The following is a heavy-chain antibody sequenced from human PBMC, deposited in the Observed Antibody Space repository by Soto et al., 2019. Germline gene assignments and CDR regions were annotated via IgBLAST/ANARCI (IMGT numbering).Heavy chain of an antibody. J-gene: IGHJ4*02. CDR1: GGSLGGSIYY. D-gene: IGHD6-13*01. CDR2: IYYSGNT. Sequence: SETLSLTCTVSGGSLGGSIYYWGWIRQSPGKGLEWIGNIYYSGNTFYNPSLKSRVTISVDTSKNQFYLHLSSVTAADTAIFYCASIAAPGTTHFDFWGQGTLVTVSS. CDR3: ASIAAPGTTHFDF. V-gene: IGHV4-39*01.